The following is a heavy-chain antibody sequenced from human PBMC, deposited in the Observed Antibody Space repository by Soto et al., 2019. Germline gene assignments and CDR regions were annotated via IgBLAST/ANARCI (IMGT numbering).Heavy chain of an antibody. CDR2: IWFDGRHQ. CDR1: GLKFSNYG. J-gene: IGHJ4*02. CDR3: ATASGATMY. D-gene: IGHD3-10*01. Sequence: QVQLVESGGGVVQPGTSLRLSCVVSGLKFSNYGMQGVRQAPGKGLEWGALIWFDGRHQYYPDSMRGRFTISRDNSKNTVFLQVDSLRVEDTATYYCATASGATMYWGMGTLVNVSS. V-gene: IGHV3-33*01.